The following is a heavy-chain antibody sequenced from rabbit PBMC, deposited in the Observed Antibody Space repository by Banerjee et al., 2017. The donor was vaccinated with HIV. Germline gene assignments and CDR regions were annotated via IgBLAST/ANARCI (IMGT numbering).Heavy chain of an antibody. CDR3: VRLTGYASSSGYRVNL. J-gene: IGHJ4*01. V-gene: IGHV1S7*01. Sequence: VRQAPGKGLEWIGYIDPVFGSTYYASWVNGRFTISSHNAQNTLYLQLNSLTAADTATYFCVRLTGYASSSGYRVNLWGQGTLVTVS. D-gene: IGHD1-1*01. CDR2: IDPVFGST.